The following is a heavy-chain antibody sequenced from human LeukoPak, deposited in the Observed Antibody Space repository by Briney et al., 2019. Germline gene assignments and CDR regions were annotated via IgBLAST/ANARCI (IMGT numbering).Heavy chain of an antibody. CDR3: AKMIGNGRGNWFDP. J-gene: IGHJ5*02. CDR1: GFTFRSYA. D-gene: IGHD3-22*01. V-gene: IGHV3-23*01. CDR2: ISGSGGST. Sequence: PGGSLRLSCAASGFTFRSYAMSWVRQAPGKGLEWVSAISGSGGSTYYADSVKGRFTISRDNSKNTLYLQMNSLRAEDTAVYYCAKMIGNGRGNWFDPWAREPWSPSPQ.